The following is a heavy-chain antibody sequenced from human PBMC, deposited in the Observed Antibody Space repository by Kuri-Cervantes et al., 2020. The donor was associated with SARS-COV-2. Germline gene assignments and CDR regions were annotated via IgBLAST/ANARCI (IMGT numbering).Heavy chain of an antibody. CDR1: GLSFSSYA. CDR3: ARTPYYDFWSGPYYYYGMDV. D-gene: IGHD3-3*01. Sequence: GGSLRLSCVASGLSFSSYAMNWVRQAPGKGLEWVSGITSTSSQTYYADSVKGRFTIARDNAKNSLYLQMNSLRAEDTAVYYCARTPYYDFWSGPYYYYGMDVWGQGTLVTVSS. J-gene: IGHJ6*02. V-gene: IGHV3-21*04. CDR2: ITSTSSQT.